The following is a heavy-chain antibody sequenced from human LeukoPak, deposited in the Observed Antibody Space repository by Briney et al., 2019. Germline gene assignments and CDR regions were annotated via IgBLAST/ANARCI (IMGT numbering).Heavy chain of an antibody. CDR2: VSGTATST. D-gene: IGHD3-10*02. CDR1: GFTFSNCA. CDR3: AELGITMIGGV. V-gene: IGHV3-23*01. J-gene: IGHJ6*04. Sequence: GGSLRLSCAASGFTFSNCAMSWVRQPPGKGLEWVSAVSGTATSTYSADSAKGRFTISRDNAKNSLYLQMNSLRAEDTAVYYCAELGITMIGGVWGKGTTVTISS.